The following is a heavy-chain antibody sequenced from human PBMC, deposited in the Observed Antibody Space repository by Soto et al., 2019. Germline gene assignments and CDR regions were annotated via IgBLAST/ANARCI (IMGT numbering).Heavy chain of an antibody. CDR1: GYIFTNYA. Sequence: ASVKVSCKASGYIFTNYAIHWVRQAPGQRLEWVGWINVGTGNTKYSQNFQGRVTITRDTPATTAYMELSSLRSEDTAVYYCARGAGYCSGDCWNDYYYAMDVWGQVTTVTVSS. D-gene: IGHD2-21*02. CDR3: ARGAGYCSGDCWNDYYYAMDV. V-gene: IGHV1-3*01. J-gene: IGHJ6*02. CDR2: INVGTGNT.